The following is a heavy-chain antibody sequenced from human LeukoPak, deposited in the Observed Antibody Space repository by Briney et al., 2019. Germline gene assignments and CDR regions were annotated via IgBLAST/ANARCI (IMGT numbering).Heavy chain of an antibody. CDR1: GFTVSSNY. CDR2: IYSGGST. CDR3: ARGMGDYSNYYFDY. J-gene: IGHJ4*02. D-gene: IGHD4-11*01. Sequence: GGSLRLSCAASGFTVSSNYMSWVRQAPGKGLEWVSVIYSGGSTYYADSVKGRFTISRDNSKNTLYLQMNSLRAEDTAVYYCARGMGDYSNYYFDYWGQGTLVTVSS. V-gene: IGHV3-53*01.